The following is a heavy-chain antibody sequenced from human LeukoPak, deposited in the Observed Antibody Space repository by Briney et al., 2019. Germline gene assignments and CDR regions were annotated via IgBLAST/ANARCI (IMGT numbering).Heavy chain of an antibody. D-gene: IGHD3-22*01. Sequence: SETLSLTCAVYVGSFSGYYWSWIRQPPGKGLEWIGEINHSGSTNYNPSLKSRVTISVDTSKNQFSLKLSSVTAADTAVYYCARAPKTYYYDSSGLTPYPYYMDVWGKGTTVTVSS. V-gene: IGHV4-34*01. CDR1: VGSFSGYY. J-gene: IGHJ6*03. CDR2: INHSGST. CDR3: ARAPKTYYYDSSGLTPYPYYMDV.